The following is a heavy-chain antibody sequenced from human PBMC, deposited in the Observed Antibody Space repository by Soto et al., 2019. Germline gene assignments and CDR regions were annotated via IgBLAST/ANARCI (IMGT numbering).Heavy chain of an antibody. CDR3: ARDLSRPYLGHGYNWFDP. V-gene: IGHV3-7*01. D-gene: IGHD2-2*03. CDR1: GFTFSSYW. CDR2: IKQDGSEK. J-gene: IGHJ5*02. Sequence: PGGSLRLSCAASGFTFSSYWMSWVRQAPGKGLEWVANIKQDGSEKYYVDSVKGRFTISRDNAKNSLYLQMNSLRAEDTAVYYCARDLSRPYLGHGYNWFDPWGQGTLVTVSS.